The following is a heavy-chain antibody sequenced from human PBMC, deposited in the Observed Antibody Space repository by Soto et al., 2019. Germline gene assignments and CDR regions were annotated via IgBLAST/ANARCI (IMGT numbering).Heavy chain of an antibody. V-gene: IGHV1-69*12. CDR2: IMPVFSTP. D-gene: IGHD1-1*01. Sequence: QVQLVQSGAEVKKPGSSVKVSCKASGGTFSTSAISWVRQAPGHGLEWVGGIMPVFSTPDYAQNFQGRGTITEDQSTPTDYLELTILRADATAVYYCARDKDRLQLGGNYYYILDVWGQGTAITVPS. CDR1: GGTFSTSA. CDR3: ARDKDRLQLGGNYYYILDV. J-gene: IGHJ6*02.